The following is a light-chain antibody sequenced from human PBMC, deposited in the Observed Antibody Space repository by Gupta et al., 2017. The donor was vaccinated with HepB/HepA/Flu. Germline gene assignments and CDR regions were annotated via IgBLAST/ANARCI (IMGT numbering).Light chain of an antibody. CDR3: QQFNTYPLT. V-gene: IGKV1-9*01. CDR1: QGISSY. Sequence: DIQLTQSPSFLSASVGDRVTITCRASQGISSYLAWYQPKPGKAPKLQIYAASTLQSGVPSRFSGSGSGTEFTLTISSLQPEDFATYYCQQFNTYPLTFGGGTKVEI. J-gene: IGKJ4*01. CDR2: AAS.